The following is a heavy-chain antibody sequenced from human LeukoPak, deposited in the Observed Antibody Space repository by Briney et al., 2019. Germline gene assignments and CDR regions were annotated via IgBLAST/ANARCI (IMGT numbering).Heavy chain of an antibody. CDR3: ATLGESGPYLHY. V-gene: IGHV1-46*01. J-gene: IGHJ4*02. Sequence: ASVKVSCTASGNTFTSSYIHWVRQAPGQGLEWMGIINPSGGSTGYAEQFQGRLTMTRDTSTSTVYMEVRRLKSQDTAVYYCATLGESGPYLHYWGQGTLVTVSS. CDR1: GNTFTSSY. CDR2: INPSGGST. D-gene: IGHD1-26*01.